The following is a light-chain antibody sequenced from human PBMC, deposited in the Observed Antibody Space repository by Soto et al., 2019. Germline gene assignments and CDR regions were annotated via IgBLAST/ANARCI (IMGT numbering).Light chain of an antibody. Sequence: QSALTQPASVSGSPGQSITISCTGTRSDIGAYNYVSWFQQNPGKAPKCMIYDVYSRPSGVSHRFSGSKSANTASLTIAGLQAEDEDVYSCTSYTTTKTLALGGGTKLTVL. CDR3: TSYTTTKTLA. CDR2: DVY. J-gene: IGLJ2*01. V-gene: IGLV2-14*01. CDR1: RSDIGAYNY.